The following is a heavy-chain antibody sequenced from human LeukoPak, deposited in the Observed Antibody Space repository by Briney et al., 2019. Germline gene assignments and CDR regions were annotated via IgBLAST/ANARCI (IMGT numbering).Heavy chain of an antibody. CDR3: ARWMGGYATINAFDI. D-gene: IGHD5-12*01. CDR1: GFTFSSYS. J-gene: IGHJ3*02. Sequence: GGSLRLSCAASGFTFSSYSMNWVRQAPGKGLEWVSSISSSSSYIYYADSVKGRFTISRDNAKSSLYLQMNSLRAEDTAVYYCARWMGGYATINAFDIWGQGTMVTVSS. CDR2: ISSSSSYI. V-gene: IGHV3-21*01.